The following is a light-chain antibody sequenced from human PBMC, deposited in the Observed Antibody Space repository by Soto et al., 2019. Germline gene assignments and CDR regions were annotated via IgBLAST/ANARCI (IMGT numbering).Light chain of an antibody. CDR2: GNS. V-gene: IGLV1-40*01. Sequence: QLVLTQPPSVSGAPGQRVTISCTGSSSNIGAGYDVHWYQQLPGTAPKLLIYGNSNRPSGVPDRFSGSKSGTSASLAITGLQAEDEADYYCQSYDSSSRRVFGGGTKVTVL. J-gene: IGLJ3*02. CDR3: QSYDSSSRRV. CDR1: SSNIGAGYD.